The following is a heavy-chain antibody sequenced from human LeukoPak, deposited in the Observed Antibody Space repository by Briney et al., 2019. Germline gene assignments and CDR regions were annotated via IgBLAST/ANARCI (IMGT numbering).Heavy chain of an antibody. CDR3: ARDQDGGKYYYESSGYSH. Sequence: PGGSLRLSCAASGFTFSSYGLNWVGQAPGKGLEWVSTISSGGHIYYEDSVKGRFTISRDNAKNSLYLQMNSLRAEDTAVYYCARDQDGGKYYYESSGYSHWGQGILVTVSS. J-gene: IGHJ4*02. V-gene: IGHV3-21*01. CDR1: GFTFSSYG. D-gene: IGHD3-22*01. CDR2: ISSGGHI.